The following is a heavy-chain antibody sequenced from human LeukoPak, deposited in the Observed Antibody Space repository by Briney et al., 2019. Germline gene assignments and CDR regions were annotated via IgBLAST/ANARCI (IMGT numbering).Heavy chain of an antibody. CDR2: INPSSGGT. J-gene: IGHJ4*02. CDR1: GYTLTGYY. CDR3: AREKGGRGYQPTVHFDY. Sequence: ALVKVSCKASGYTLTGYYLHWVRQAPGQGLEWMGWINPSSGGTHYAQKFQGRVTMTRDTSISTAYMELTWLRSDDTAIYYCAREKGGRGYQPTVHFDYWGQGTLVTVSS. D-gene: IGHD5-18*01. V-gene: IGHV1-2*02.